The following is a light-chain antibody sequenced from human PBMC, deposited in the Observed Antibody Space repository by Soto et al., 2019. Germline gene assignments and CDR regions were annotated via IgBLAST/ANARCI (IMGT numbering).Light chain of an antibody. J-gene: IGKJ5*01. CDR3: MQGLQSTIT. V-gene: IGKV2-28*01. CDR1: QSLLHRNGKNY. CDR2: LGS. Sequence: DIVMTQSPFSLAVTPGESASISCRSSQSLLHRNGKNYLDWYLQKPGQSPQLLIYLGSSRASGVPDRVSGSGSGTDFTLKIDRVEAEDVGIYYCMQGLQSTITLGQGTRMEIK.